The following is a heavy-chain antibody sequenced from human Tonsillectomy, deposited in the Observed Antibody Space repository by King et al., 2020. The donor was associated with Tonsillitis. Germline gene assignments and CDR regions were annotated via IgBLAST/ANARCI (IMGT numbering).Heavy chain of an antibody. D-gene: IGHD3-10*01. CDR2: IYYSGRT. V-gene: IGHV4-61*01. CDR1: GGPVSSGSYY. J-gene: IGHJ2*01. Sequence: VQLQESGPGLVKPSETLSLTCTVSGGPVSSGSYYWSWIRQPPGKGLEWIGYIYYSGRTNYNPSRKSRVTISVDTSKNQFSLKLSSVTAAEPAVYYCARDLLGRGTMVRVEYWYFDLWGRGTLDTVSS. CDR3: ARDLLGRGTMVRVEYWYFDL.